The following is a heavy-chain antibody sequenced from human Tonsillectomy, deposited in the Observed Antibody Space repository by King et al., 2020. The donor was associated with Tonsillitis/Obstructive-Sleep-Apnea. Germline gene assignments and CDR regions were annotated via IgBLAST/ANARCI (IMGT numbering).Heavy chain of an antibody. Sequence: VQLVESGGGLVQPGRSLRLSCAASGFTFDDYAIHWVRQAPGKGLEWVSSISWNSGIIGYADSVKGRFTISRDNAKNSLYLQMNSLGAEDTAVYYCAKSQGSGIAAPQDAFDIWGQGTMVTVSS. V-gene: IGHV3-9*01. J-gene: IGHJ3*02. D-gene: IGHD6-6*01. CDR1: GFTFDDYA. CDR2: ISWNSGII. CDR3: AKSQGSGIAAPQDAFDI.